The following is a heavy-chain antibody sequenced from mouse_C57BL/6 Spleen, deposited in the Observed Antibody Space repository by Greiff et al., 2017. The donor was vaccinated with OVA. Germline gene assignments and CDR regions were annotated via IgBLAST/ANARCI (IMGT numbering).Heavy chain of an antibody. J-gene: IGHJ3*01. CDR2: IDPSDSYT. CDR1: GYTFTSYW. V-gene: IGHV1-50*01. Sequence: VQLQQPGAELVKPGASVKLSCKASGYTFTSYWMQWVKQRPGQGLEWIGEIDPSDSYTNYNQKFKGKATLTVDTSSSTAYMQLSSLTSEDSAVYYCARGGYKSFAYWGQGTLVTVSA. D-gene: IGHD3-1*01. CDR3: ARGGYKSFAY.